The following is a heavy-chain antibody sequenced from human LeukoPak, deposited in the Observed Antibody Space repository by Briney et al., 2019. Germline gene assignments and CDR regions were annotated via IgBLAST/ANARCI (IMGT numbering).Heavy chain of an antibody. CDR2: INPNSGGT. CDR3: AREPTVVADDGFDM. V-gene: IGHV1-2*02. J-gene: IGHJ3*02. D-gene: IGHD4-23*01. Sequence: VASVKVSCKASGYTFTGYYMHWVRQAPGQGLEWMGWINPNSGGTKYAQKFQGRVTMTRDTSISTAYMELSRLRTDDTAGYYCAREPTVVADDGFDMWGQGTMVTVSS. CDR1: GYTFTGYY.